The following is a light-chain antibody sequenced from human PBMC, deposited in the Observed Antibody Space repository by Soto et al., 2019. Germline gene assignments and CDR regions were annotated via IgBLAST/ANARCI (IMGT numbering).Light chain of an antibody. J-gene: IGLJ1*01. CDR2: DVS. CDR3: CSYAGSPRYV. V-gene: IGLV2-11*01. Sequence: QSVLTQPRSVSGSPGQSVTISCTGTSSDVGGYNYVSWYQQHPGKAPKVMIYDVSERPSGVPDRFSGSKSGNTASLTISGLQAEDKADYYCCSYAGSPRYVLGTGTKLTVL. CDR1: SSDVGGYNY.